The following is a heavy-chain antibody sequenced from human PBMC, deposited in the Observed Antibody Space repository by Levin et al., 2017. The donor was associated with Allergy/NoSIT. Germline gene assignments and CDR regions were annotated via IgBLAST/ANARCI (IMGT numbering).Heavy chain of an antibody. D-gene: IGHD2-15*01. CDR2: IYWDDDK. CDR3: AHDSYCSGGRCSDAFDI. CDR1: GFSLSPGGVG. Sequence: KRSGPTLVKPTQTLTLTCTFSGFSLSPGGVGVGWIRQPPGKALEWLALIYWDDDKRYSPSLKSRLTITKDTSKNQVVLTMTNMDPVDTGTYYCAHDSYCSGGRCSDAFDIWGQGTMVTVSP. J-gene: IGHJ3*02. V-gene: IGHV2-5*02.